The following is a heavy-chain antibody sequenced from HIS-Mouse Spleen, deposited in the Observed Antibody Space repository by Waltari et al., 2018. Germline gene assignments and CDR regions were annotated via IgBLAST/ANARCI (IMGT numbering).Heavy chain of an antibody. J-gene: IGHJ4*02. CDR3: ARIAEGYSSGWYAFDY. V-gene: IGHV2-70*15. CDR2: IDWEVDK. D-gene: IGHD6-19*01. CDR1: GFSLTPRGMC. Sequence: QVTLRESGPALVKPTQTLTLTCTFSGFSLTPRGMCVSWVRQPPGKALEWLARIDWEVDKYYSTSLKTRLTISKDTSKNQVVLTMTNMDPVDTATYYCARIAEGYSSGWYAFDYWGQGTLVTVSS.